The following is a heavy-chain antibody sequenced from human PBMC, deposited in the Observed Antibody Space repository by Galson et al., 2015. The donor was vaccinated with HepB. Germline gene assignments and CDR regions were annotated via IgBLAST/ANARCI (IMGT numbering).Heavy chain of an antibody. Sequence: SLRLSCAASGFTFSSYGMHWVRQAPGKGLVWVSRINSDGSSTSYADSVKGRFTISRDNAKNTLYLQMNSLRAEDTAVYYCARGLTGGSYYYYYYMDVWGKGTTVTVSS. V-gene: IGHV3-74*01. CDR2: INSDGSST. CDR3: ARGLTGGSYYYYYYMDV. J-gene: IGHJ6*03. D-gene: IGHD7-27*01. CDR1: GFTFSSYG.